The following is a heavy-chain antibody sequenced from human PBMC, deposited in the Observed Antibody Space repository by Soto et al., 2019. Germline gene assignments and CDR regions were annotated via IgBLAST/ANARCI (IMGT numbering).Heavy chain of an antibody. CDR1: GGSFSGYY. D-gene: IGHD3-10*01. CDR3: ARDGKITMVRGVSYYYGMDV. J-gene: IGHJ6*02. Sequence: SETLSLTCAVYGGSFSGYYWSWIRQPPGKGLEWIGEINHSGSTNYNPSLKSRVTISVDTPKNQFSLKLSSVTAADTAVYYCARDGKITMVRGVSYYYGMDVWGQGTTVTVSS. CDR2: INHSGST. V-gene: IGHV4-34*01.